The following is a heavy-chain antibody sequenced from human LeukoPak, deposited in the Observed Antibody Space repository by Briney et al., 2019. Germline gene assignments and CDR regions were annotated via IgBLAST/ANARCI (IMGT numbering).Heavy chain of an antibody. CDR2: MSGGGSTT. CDR3: AKWRLLRELTAGDY. Sequence: GGSLRLSCAASGFTFSSYAMNWVRQAPGKGLEWVSAMSGGGSTTYDAVSVKGRFTISRDNSKTTLFLQMNSMRAEDTAVYYCAKWRLLRELTAGDYWGQGTLVAVSS. D-gene: IGHD1-26*01. V-gene: IGHV3-23*01. J-gene: IGHJ4*02. CDR1: GFTFSSYA.